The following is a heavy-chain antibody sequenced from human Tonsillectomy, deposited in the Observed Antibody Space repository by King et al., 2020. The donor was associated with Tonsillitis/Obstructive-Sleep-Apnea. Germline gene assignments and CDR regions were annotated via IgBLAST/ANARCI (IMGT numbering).Heavy chain of an antibody. J-gene: IGHJ4*02. CDR2: INTNTGNP. D-gene: IGHD6-6*01. V-gene: IGHV7-4-1*02. CDR3: ARDWVFSSSSGFDY. Sequence: QLVPSGSELKKPGGSVKGSCKASGYTFTTYAMNWVRQAPGQGLEWMGWINTNTGNPTYVQGFTGRFVFSLDTSVSTAYLQISSLKAEDTAVYYCARDWVFSSSSGFDYWGQGTLVTVPS. CDR1: GYTFTTYA.